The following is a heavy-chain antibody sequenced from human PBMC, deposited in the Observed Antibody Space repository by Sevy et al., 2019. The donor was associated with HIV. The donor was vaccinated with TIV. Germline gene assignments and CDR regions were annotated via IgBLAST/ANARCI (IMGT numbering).Heavy chain of an antibody. J-gene: IGHJ4*02. V-gene: IGHV4-31*03. CDR1: GGSISSGGYY. CDR3: ARGPAFLLGHDY. D-gene: IGHD2-15*01. Sequence: SETLSLTCTVSGGSISSGGYYWSWIRQHPGKGLEWIGYIYYSGSTYYNPSLKSRVTISVDTSKNQFSLKLSSVTAADTAVYYCARGPAFLLGHDYWGQGTLVTVSS. CDR2: IYYSGST.